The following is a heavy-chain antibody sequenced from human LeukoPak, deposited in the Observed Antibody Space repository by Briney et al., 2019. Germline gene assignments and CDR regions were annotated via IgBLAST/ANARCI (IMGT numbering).Heavy chain of an antibody. CDR2: IYYSGST. CDR1: GGSFSGYY. J-gene: IGHJ6*02. Sequence: SETLSLTCAVYGGSFSGYYWGWIRQPPGKGLEWIGSIYYSGSTYYNPSLKSRVTISVDTSKNQFSLKLSSVTAADTAVYYCVKQWLSDYYYGMDVWGQGTTVTVSS. CDR3: VKQWLSDYYYGMDV. V-gene: IGHV4-39*01. D-gene: IGHD6-19*01.